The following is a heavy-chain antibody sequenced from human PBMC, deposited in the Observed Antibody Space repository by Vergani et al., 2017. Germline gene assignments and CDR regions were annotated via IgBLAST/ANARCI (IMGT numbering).Heavy chain of an antibody. Sequence: EVQLVESGGGLVKPGGSLRLSCAASGFTFSSYSMNWVRQAPGKGLEWVSSISSSSSYIYYADSVKGRFTISRDNAKNSLYLQMNSLRAEDTAVYYCASVQLGSDPELDAFDIWGQGTMVTVSS. CDR3: ASVQLGSDPELDAFDI. D-gene: IGHD1-1*01. J-gene: IGHJ3*02. CDR1: GFTFSSYS. V-gene: IGHV3-21*01. CDR2: ISSSSSYI.